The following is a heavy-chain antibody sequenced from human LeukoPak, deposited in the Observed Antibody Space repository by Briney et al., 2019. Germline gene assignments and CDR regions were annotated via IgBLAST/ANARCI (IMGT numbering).Heavy chain of an antibody. V-gene: IGHV1-8*02. CDR3: ARQQQLGPYYNHYMDV. J-gene: IGHJ6*03. Sequence: GASVKVSRKASGYTYTGYYMHWVRQATGQGLEWMGWMNPNSGNTGYAQRFQGRVTMTRNTSISTAYMELSSLRSEDTAVYYCARQQQLGPYYNHYMDVWGKGTTVTISS. CDR2: MNPNSGNT. D-gene: IGHD6-13*01. CDR1: GYTYTGYY.